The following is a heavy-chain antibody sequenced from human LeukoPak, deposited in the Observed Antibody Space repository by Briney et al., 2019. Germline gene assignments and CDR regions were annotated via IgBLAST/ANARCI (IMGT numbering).Heavy chain of an antibody. CDR2: ISYDGSNK. Sequence: PGRSLRLSCAASGFTFSSYGMHWVRQAPGKGLEWVAVISYDGSNKYYADSVKGRFTISRDNSKNTLYLQMNSLRAEDTAVYYCARLEAGTVDYWGQGTLVTVSS. J-gene: IGHJ4*02. CDR1: GFTFSSYG. D-gene: IGHD6-13*01. V-gene: IGHV3-30*03. CDR3: ARLEAGTVDY.